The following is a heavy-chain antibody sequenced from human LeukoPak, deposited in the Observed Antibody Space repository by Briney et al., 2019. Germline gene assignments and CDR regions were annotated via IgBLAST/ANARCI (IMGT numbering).Heavy chain of an antibody. J-gene: IGHJ4*02. V-gene: IGHV3-23*01. CDR1: GFTFSSYA. CDR3: AKDGAIVGAMIDN. Sequence: AGGSLRLSCAASGFTFSSYAMSWVRQAPGKGLEWVSAISGSGGSTYYADSVKGRFTISRDNSKNTLYLQMNSLRAEDTAVYYCAKDGAIVGAMIDNWGQGTLVTVSS. CDR2: ISGSGGST. D-gene: IGHD1-26*01.